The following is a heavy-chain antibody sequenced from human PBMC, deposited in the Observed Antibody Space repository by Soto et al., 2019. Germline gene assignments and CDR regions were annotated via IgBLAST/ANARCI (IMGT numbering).Heavy chain of an antibody. J-gene: IGHJ5*02. CDR2: IIPILGIA. Sequence: QVQLVQSGAEVKKPGSAVKVSCKASGGTFSSYTISWARQAPGRGLEWMGRIIPILGIANYAQKFQGRVTITADKSTSTAYMELSSLRSEDTAVYYCARDNYGGNSVWFDPWGQGTLVTVSS. D-gene: IGHD4-17*01. CDR1: GGTFSSYT. V-gene: IGHV1-69*08. CDR3: ARDNYGGNSVWFDP.